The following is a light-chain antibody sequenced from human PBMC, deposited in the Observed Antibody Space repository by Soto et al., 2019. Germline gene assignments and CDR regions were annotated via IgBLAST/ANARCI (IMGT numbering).Light chain of an antibody. CDR1: QSVSSY. V-gene: IGKV3-11*01. CDR2: DAS. Sequence: EIVLTQSPATLSLSPGGRATLSCRASQSVSSYLAWYQQKPGQAPRLLIYDASNRATGIPARFSGSGSGTDFTLTISSLEPEDFAVYYCQQRSNWPPLTLGGGTKVDIK. J-gene: IGKJ4*01. CDR3: QQRSNWPPLT.